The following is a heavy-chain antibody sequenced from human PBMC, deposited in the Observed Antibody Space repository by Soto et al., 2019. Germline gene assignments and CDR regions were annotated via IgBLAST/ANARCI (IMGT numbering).Heavy chain of an antibody. J-gene: IGHJ4*02. CDR3: ARSEMTYNWND. V-gene: IGHV3-23*01. Sequence: EVQLLESGGDLVQPGGSLRLSCVASGSTFRGDAMSWVRQAPGKGLEWVSSISGSGQMTHYADSVKGRFTISRDNSKNTLYLQMKSLRAEDTAVYYCARSEMTYNWNDWGQGTLVTVSS. D-gene: IGHD1-20*01. CDR2: ISGSGQMT. CDR1: GSTFRGDA.